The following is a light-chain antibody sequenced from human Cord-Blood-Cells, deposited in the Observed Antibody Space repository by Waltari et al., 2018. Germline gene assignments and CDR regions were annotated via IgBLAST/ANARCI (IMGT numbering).Light chain of an antibody. J-gene: IGLJ2*01. V-gene: IGLV1-47*01. CDR3: AAWDDSLSGHVV. CDR2: RNK. Sequence: QCVLTQPPSASGTPGQRVTIPCSGSSSNIGSNYVYWYQQLPGTAPKLLIYRNKQRPSGVPDRFSGSKSGTSASLAISGLRSEDEADYYCAAWDDSLSGHVVFGGGTKLTVL. CDR1: SSNIGSNY.